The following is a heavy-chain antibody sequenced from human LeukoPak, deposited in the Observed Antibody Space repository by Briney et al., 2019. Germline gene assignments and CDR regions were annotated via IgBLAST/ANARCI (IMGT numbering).Heavy chain of an antibody. CDR3: ARRGRYCSSTSCYEIYYYYYMDV. D-gene: IGHD2-2*01. J-gene: IGHJ6*03. CDR1: GGSFSGYY. V-gene: IGHV4-34*01. CDR2: INHSGST. Sequence: SETLSLTCAVYGGSFSGYYWSWIRQPPGKGLEWIGEINHSGSTNYNPSLKSRVTISVDTSKNQFSLKLSSVTAADTAVYYCARRGRYCSSTSCYEIYYYYYMDVWGKGTTVTVSS.